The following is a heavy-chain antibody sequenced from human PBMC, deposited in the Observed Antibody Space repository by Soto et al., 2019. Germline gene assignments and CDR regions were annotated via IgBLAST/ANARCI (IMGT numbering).Heavy chain of an antibody. V-gene: IGHV4-31*03. CDR1: CGSISSGGHY. J-gene: IGHJ3*02. CDR2: IYYSGST. CDR3: ARGRRGVRGVPWALVI. D-gene: IGHD3-10*01. Sequence: SETLSLTCTVSCGSISSGGHYWSWIRQHPGKGLEWIGYIYYSGSTYYNPSLKSRVTISVDTSKNQFSLKLSSVTAADTAVYYCARGRRGVRGVPWALVIWGQGTIVTV.